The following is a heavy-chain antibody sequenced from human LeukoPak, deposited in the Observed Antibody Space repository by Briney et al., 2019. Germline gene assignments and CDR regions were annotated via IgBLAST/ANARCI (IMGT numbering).Heavy chain of an antibody. CDR3: AREIGGTDAFDF. D-gene: IGHD3-16*01. Sequence: GGSLRLSCAASGFTFSSYEMNWVRQAPGKGLEWVAYISSSGSTKHYPDSVKGRFTISRDNAKNSLFLQMNSLRAEDTAIYYCAREIGGTDAFDFWGQGTMVTVSS. J-gene: IGHJ3*01. CDR2: ISSSGSTK. CDR1: GFTFSSYE. V-gene: IGHV3-48*03.